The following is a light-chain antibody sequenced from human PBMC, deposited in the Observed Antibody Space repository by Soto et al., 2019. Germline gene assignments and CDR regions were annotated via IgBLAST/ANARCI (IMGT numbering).Light chain of an antibody. CDR1: SSNIETNN. CDR3: AAWDDSLNGPL. V-gene: IGLV1-47*01. J-gene: IGLJ2*01. Sequence: QAVVTQPPSASGTPGQGVTISCSGSSSNIETNNVYWYQQFRGTAPKLLIYRTNQRPSGVPDRFSGSKSGTSASLAISGLRSEYEADYYCAAWDDSLNGPLFGGGTKLTVL. CDR2: RTN.